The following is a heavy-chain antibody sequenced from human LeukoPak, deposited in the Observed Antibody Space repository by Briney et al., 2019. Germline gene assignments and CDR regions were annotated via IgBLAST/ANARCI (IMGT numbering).Heavy chain of an antibody. J-gene: IGHJ4*02. Sequence: GGSLRLSCATSGFTFSSYWMTWVRQAPGKGLEWVGNIKEDGSAKYYVDSVKGRFTISRDNAKNSLYLQMNSLRAEDTAVYYCARDGHASGSFDYWGQGTLVTVSS. CDR3: ARDGHASGSFDY. V-gene: IGHV3-7*01. D-gene: IGHD3-10*01. CDR2: IKEDGSAK. CDR1: GFTFSSYW.